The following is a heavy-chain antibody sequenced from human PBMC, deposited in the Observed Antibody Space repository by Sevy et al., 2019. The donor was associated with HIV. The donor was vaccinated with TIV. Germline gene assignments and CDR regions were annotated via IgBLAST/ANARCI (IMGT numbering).Heavy chain of an antibody. Sequence: GGSLRLSCAASGFTFSSYSMNWVRQAPGKGLEWVSSISSSSSYIYYADSVKGRFTISRDNAKNSLYLQMNSLRDEDTAVYYCARGGRYGLTTPFDYWGQGTLVTVSS. CDR1: GFTFSSYS. CDR3: ARGGRYGLTTPFDY. V-gene: IGHV3-21*01. J-gene: IGHJ4*02. CDR2: ISSSSSYI. D-gene: IGHD1-1*01.